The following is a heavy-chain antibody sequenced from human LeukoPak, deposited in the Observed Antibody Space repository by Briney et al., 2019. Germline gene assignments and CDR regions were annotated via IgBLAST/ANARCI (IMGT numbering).Heavy chain of an antibody. J-gene: IGHJ6*03. CDR2: ISAYNGNT. CDR3: ARAYYDSSGYSPYPPLGYYYYMDV. V-gene: IGHV1-18*01. D-gene: IGHD3-22*01. Sequence: GASVKVSCKASGYTFTSYGISWVRQAPGQGLEWMGWISAYNGNTNYAQKLQGRVTMTTDTSTSTAYMELRSLRSDDTAVYYCARAYYDSSGYSPYPPLGYYYYMDVWGKGTTVTVSS. CDR1: GYTFTSYG.